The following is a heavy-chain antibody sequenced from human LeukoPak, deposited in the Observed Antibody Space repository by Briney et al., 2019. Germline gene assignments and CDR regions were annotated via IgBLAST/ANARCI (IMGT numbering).Heavy chain of an antibody. CDR1: GFTFNNNA. CDR3: ARCTASCYANAFDV. CDR2: INGGGDAT. D-gene: IGHD2-2*01. V-gene: IGHV3-23*01. Sequence: QPGRSLRRSCTASGFTFNNNAMSWVRQAPGKGLEWVSAINGGGDATEYTDSVKGRFTISRDNSKNTLYLQMNSLRPEDTAVYYCARCTASCYANAFDVWGQGTLLTVSS. J-gene: IGHJ3*01.